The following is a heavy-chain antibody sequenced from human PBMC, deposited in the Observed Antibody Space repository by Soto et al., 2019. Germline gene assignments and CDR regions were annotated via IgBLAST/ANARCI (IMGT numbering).Heavy chain of an antibody. CDR1: GGTFSSYA. V-gene: IGHV1-69*13. D-gene: IGHD3-22*01. CDR3: AREGHDSSGYYDY. Sequence: AASVKVSCKASGGTFSSYAISWVRQAPGQGLEWMGGIIPIFGTANYAQKFQGRVTITADESTSTAYMELSSLRSEDTAVYYCAREGHDSSGYYDYWGQGTLVTVSS. J-gene: IGHJ4*02. CDR2: IIPIFGTA.